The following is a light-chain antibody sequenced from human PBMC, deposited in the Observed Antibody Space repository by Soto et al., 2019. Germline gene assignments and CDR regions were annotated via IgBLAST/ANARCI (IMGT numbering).Light chain of an antibody. CDR3: QQYTARPPWT. Sequence: EIVMTQSPVTLSVSPGERATLSCRASHHVATNLDWYQQKPGQPPRLLIYGASTRATGVSARFSGSGSGTEFTLTISSLQSDDFAVYYCQQYTARPPWTFGQVTRV. V-gene: IGKV3-15*01. J-gene: IGKJ1*01. CDR2: GAS. CDR1: HHVATN.